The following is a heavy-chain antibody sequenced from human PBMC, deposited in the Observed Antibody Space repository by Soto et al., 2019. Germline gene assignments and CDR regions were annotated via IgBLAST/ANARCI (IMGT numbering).Heavy chain of an antibody. V-gene: IGHV3-30*18. CDR1: GFTFSSYG. CDR3: AKDLTSYYSSSWL. J-gene: IGHJ4*02. CDR2: ISYDGSNK. D-gene: IGHD6-13*01. Sequence: PGGSLRLSCAASGFTFSSYGMHWVRQAPGKGLEWVAVISYDGSNKYYADSVKGRFTISRDNSKNTLYLQMNSLRAEDTAVYYCAKDLTSYYSSSWLWGQGTLVTVSS.